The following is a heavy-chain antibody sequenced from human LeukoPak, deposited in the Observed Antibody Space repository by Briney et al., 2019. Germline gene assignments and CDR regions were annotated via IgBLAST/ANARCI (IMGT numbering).Heavy chain of an antibody. V-gene: IGHV4-34*01. J-gene: IGHJ4*02. CDR3: AREDTAMVYFDY. D-gene: IGHD5-18*01. CDR2: INHSGST. Sequence: SETLSLTCAVYGGSFSGYYWSWIRQPPGKGLEWIGEINHSGSTNYNPSLKSRVTISVDTSKNQFSLKLSSVTAADTAVYYCAREDTAMVYFDYWGQGTLVTVSS. CDR1: GGSFSGYY.